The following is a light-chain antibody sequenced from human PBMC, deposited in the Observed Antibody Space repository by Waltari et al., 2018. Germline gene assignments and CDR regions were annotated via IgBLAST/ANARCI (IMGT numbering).Light chain of an antibody. J-gene: IGKJ5*01. CDR3: MQARQSPII. Sequence: DIVMIQSPLSLPVTPGEPASISCRSIQILSSNGYNFLEWYLQKPGQSPQLLIYVGSNRASGVPDRFSGSGSGTDFTLKISRVEAEDAGVYYCMQARQSPIIFGQGTRLEIK. CDR2: VGS. V-gene: IGKV2-28*01. CDR1: QILSSNGYNF.